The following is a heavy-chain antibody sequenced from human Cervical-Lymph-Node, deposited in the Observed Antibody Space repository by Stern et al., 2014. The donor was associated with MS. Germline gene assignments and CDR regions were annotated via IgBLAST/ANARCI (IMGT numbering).Heavy chain of an antibody. V-gene: IGHV3-33*01. Sequence: VQLLESGGGVVQPGRSLRLSCAASGFTFSDYGMHWVRQAPGKGLEWVAVIWYDGSHQYYADSVKGRFTISRDNPKNTVYLQMSSLRAEDTAVYYCARPYEYSSSWLLFTIHYALDVWGQGTTVTVSS. CDR2: IWYDGSHQ. J-gene: IGHJ6*02. CDR1: GFTFSDYG. D-gene: IGHD6-13*01. CDR3: ARPYEYSSSWLLFTIHYALDV.